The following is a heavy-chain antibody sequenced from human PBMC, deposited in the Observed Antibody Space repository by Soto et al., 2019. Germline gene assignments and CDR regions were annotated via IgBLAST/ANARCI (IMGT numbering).Heavy chain of an antibody. CDR2: INPYGGAA. Sequence: GASVKVSCKASGYTFTSTCMHWVRQSPGQGLEWMGIINPYGGAATYAEKFQGRVTMTRDTSTATDYMELSSLRSEDTAMYYCARDQSHSSAYWLLDYWGQGTQVTVSS. CDR3: ARDQSHSSAYWLLDY. D-gene: IGHD3-22*01. V-gene: IGHV1-46*01. CDR1: GYTFTSTC. J-gene: IGHJ4*02.